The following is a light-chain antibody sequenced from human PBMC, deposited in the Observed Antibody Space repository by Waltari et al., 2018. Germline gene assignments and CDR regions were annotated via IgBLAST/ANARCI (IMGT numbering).Light chain of an antibody. CDR2: GVS. Sequence: QSALTQPASVSGSPGQSITISCSGTGSDIGGFNYVPWYQQRPGKAPKLLIYGVSQRPAGVSDLFSGSESGNQASLTISGLQAEDDSDYYCCSYTTTTTWVFGGGTKLTVL. CDR1: GSDIGGFNY. CDR3: CSYTTTTTWV. J-gene: IGLJ3*02. V-gene: IGLV2-14*03.